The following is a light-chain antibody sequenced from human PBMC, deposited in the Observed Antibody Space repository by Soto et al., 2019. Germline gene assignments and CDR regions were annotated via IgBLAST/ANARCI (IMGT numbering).Light chain of an antibody. CDR1: RSDVGGYNF. Sequence: QSVLTQPASVSGSPGQSITISCTGTRSDVGGYNFVSWYQRHPGKAPKLMIYDVSNRPSGVSNRFSGSKSGNTASLTISGLQAEDEADYYCSSYTSSTTPVVFGGGTKLTVL. CDR3: SSYTSSTTPVV. V-gene: IGLV2-14*01. J-gene: IGLJ2*01. CDR2: DVS.